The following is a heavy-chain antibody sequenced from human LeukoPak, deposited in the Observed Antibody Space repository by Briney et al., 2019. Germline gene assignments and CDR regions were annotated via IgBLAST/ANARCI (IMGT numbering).Heavy chain of an antibody. CDR2: MFYSEST. Sequence: SETLSLTCSVSGASVSDGNYYWSWIRQPPGKGLEWIGYMFYSESTKYNPSLKSRVTISVDKSKNQFSLHMSSVTAADTAVYYCARQKQLGGFDYWGQGTLVTVSS. D-gene: IGHD6-6*01. CDR1: GASVSDGNYY. V-gene: IGHV4-61*01. CDR3: ARQKQLGGFDY. J-gene: IGHJ4*02.